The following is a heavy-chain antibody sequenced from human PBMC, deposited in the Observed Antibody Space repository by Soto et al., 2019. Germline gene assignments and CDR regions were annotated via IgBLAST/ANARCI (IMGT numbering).Heavy chain of an antibody. J-gene: IGHJ4*01. CDR3: AHRRGGYNWEDAHFD. V-gene: IGHV2-5*02. D-gene: IGHD1-20*01. CDR2: ASWDDDN. Sequence: QITLKESGPTLVKPTQTLTLTCSFSGFSLSTTGVGVGWIRQPPGKALEWLGFASWDDDNRYSPSLKSRLTITKDAAGNQVVLTMANMDPVDTATYFCAHRRGGYNWEDAHFD. CDR1: GFSLSTTGVG.